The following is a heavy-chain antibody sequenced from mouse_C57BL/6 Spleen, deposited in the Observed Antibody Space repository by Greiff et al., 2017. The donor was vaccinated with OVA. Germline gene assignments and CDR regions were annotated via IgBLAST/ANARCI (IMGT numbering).Heavy chain of an antibody. Sequence: QVQLQQPWAELVRPGSSVKLSCKASGYTFTSYWMDWVKQRPGQGLEWIGNIYPSDSETHYNQKFKDKATLTVDKSSSTAYMQLSSLTSEDSAVYYCARWSTTGFAYWGQGTLVTVSA. CDR2: IYPSDSET. CDR1: GYTFTSYW. CDR3: ARWSTTGFAY. J-gene: IGHJ3*01. D-gene: IGHD1-1*01. V-gene: IGHV1-61*01.